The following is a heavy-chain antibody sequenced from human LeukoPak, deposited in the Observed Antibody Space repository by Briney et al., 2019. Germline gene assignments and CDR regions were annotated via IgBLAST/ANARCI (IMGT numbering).Heavy chain of an antibody. V-gene: IGHV1-24*01. CDR1: GYTLTELS. D-gene: IGHD2-8*02. Sequence: ASVKVSCTVSGYTLTELSMHWVRQAPGKGLEWMGGFDPEDGETIYAQKFQGRVTMTEDTSTDTAYMELSSLRSEDTAVYYCATGPWSSTRFDYWGQGTLVTVSS. J-gene: IGHJ4*02. CDR2: FDPEDGET. CDR3: ATGPWSSTRFDY.